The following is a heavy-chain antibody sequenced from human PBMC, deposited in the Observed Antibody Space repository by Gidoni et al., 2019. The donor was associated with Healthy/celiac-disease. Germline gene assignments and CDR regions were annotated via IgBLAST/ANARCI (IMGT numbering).Heavy chain of an antibody. CDR3: AGGYRPVADTPDDNNFDY. CDR1: GGTFSNSA. CDR2: IIPILGIP. J-gene: IGHJ4*02. Sequence: GGTFSNSAISWVRQAPGQGLEWMGRIIPILGIPNYAQKFQGRITITADKSTTTAYMELSSLRSEDTAVYYCAGGYRPVADTPDDNNFDYWGQGTLVTVSS. V-gene: IGHV1-69*04. D-gene: IGHD2-15*01.